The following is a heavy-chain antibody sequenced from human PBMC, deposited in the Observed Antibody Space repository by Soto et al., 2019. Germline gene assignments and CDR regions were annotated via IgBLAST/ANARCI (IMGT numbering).Heavy chain of an antibody. CDR3: ARQGCSSTSCYHYYYYYGMDV. D-gene: IGHD2-2*01. J-gene: IGHJ6*02. V-gene: IGHV5-10-1*01. Sequence: GESLKISCKGSGYSFTSYWISWVRQMPGKGLEWMGRIDPSDSYTNYSPSFQGHVTISADESVSTAYLQWSSLKASDTAMYYCARQGCSSTSCYHYYYYYGMDVWGQGTTVTVSS. CDR2: IDPSDSYT. CDR1: GYSFTSYW.